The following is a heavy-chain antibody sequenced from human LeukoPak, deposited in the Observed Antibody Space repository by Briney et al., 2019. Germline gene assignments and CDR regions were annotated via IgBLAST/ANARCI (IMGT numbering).Heavy chain of an antibody. CDR1: GFTFSSYG. J-gene: IGHJ6*03. D-gene: IGHD5-12*01. V-gene: IGHV3-30*02. CDR3: AKGSGYEHSYYHYYMDV. CDR2: IRYDGSNK. Sequence: PGGSLRLSCAASGFTFSSYGMHWVRQAPGKGLEWVAFIRYDGSNKYYADSVKGRFTISRDNSKNTLYLQMNSLRAEDTAVYYCAKGSGYEHSYYHYYMDVWGKGTTVTISS.